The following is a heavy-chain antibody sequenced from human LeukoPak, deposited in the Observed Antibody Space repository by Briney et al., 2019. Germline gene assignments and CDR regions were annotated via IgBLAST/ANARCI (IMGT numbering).Heavy chain of an antibody. Sequence: GASVKVPCKASRYTFTSYGISWVRQAPGQGLEGMGWISAYNGNTNYAQKLRGRVPMTTDTSTSTAYMALRSLRSDDTAVYYCARDPPGGYSYGSDYFYYWGQGTLVTVSS. V-gene: IGHV1-18*01. J-gene: IGHJ4*02. CDR1: RYTFTSYG. CDR2: ISAYNGNT. D-gene: IGHD5-18*01. CDR3: ARDPPGGYSYGSDYFYY.